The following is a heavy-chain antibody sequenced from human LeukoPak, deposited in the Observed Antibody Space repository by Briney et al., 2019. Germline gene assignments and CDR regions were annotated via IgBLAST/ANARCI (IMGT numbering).Heavy chain of an antibody. J-gene: IGHJ3*02. CDR3: ARDVAGPPQEAFDI. Sequence: GGSLRLSCAASGFSFSSNWMHWVRQAPGSGLQWVASIKKDGRERFYVDSVKGRFTISRDNTRNLLYLQMNNLRAEDTDVYYCARDVAGPPQEAFDIWGQGTMVTVSS. CDR1: GFSFSSNW. V-gene: IGHV3-7*01. CDR2: IKKDGRER.